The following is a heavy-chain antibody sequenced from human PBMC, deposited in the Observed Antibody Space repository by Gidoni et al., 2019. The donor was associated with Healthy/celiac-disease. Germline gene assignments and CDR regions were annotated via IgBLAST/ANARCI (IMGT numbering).Heavy chain of an antibody. J-gene: IGHJ6*02. V-gene: IGHV3-9*01. D-gene: IGHD3-10*01. Sequence: EVQLLESGGGLVQPVMSLTLYCAASGFTFVDYAMHGVRQAPGKGLEWVSGISWDSGSIGYADSVKGLFTISGDNAKNSLYLQMNSLRAEDTALYYCAAGVYYYYGMDVWGQGTTVTVSS. CDR2: ISWDSGSI. CDR1: GFTFVDYA. CDR3: AAGVYYYYGMDV.